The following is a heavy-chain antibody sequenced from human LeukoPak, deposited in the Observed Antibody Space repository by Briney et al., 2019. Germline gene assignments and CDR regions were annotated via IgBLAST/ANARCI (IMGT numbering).Heavy chain of an antibody. CDR1: GYTFTSYG. Sequence: ASVKVSCKASGYTFTSYGISWVRQAPGQGLEWMGWISAYNGNTNYAQKLQGRVTMTTDTSTSTAYMELRSLRSDDTAVYYCARDFRVAAQYYYYGMDVWGQGTTVTVSS. CDR2: ISAYNGNT. D-gene: IGHD2-15*01. V-gene: IGHV1-18*01. CDR3: ARDFRVAAQYYYYGMDV. J-gene: IGHJ6*02.